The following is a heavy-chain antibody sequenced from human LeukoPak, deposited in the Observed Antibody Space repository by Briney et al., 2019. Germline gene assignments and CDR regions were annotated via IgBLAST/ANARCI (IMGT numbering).Heavy chain of an antibody. V-gene: IGHV1-69*04. CDR3: ARVSPDDAFDV. J-gene: IGHJ3*01. CDR2: IIPILGIA. CDR1: GGTFSSYA. Sequence: RASVKVSCKASGGTFSSYAISWVRQAPGQGLEWMGRIIPILGIANYAQKFQGRVTITADKSTSTAYMELSSLRSEDTAVYYCARVSPDDAFDVWGQGTMVTVSS.